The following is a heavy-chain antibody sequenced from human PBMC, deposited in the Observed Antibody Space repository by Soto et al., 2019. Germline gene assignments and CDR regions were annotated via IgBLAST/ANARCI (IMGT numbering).Heavy chain of an antibody. CDR2: IIPIFGTA. Sequence: QVQLVQSGAEVKKPGSSVKVSCKASGGTFSSYAISWVRQAPGQGLEWMGGIIPIFGTANYAQKFQGRVTITADESTSTAYMELSSLRSEDTAVYYCARVNYDILTGYYRYYFDYWGQGTLVTVSS. V-gene: IGHV1-69*12. D-gene: IGHD3-9*01. J-gene: IGHJ4*02. CDR3: ARVNYDILTGYYRYYFDY. CDR1: GGTFSSYA.